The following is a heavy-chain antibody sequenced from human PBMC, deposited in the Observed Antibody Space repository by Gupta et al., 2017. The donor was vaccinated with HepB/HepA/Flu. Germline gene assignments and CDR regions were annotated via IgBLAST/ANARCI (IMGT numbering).Heavy chain of an antibody. CDR2: IYWNDDK. CDR3: AHSTMTKWTDAFDI. Sequence: QITLKESGPTLVKPTQTLTLTCTFSGFSLSTSGVGVGWIRQPPGKALEWLALIYWNDDKRYSPSLKSRLTITKDTSKNQVVLTMTNMDPVDTATYYCAHSTMTKWTDAFDIWGQGTMVTVSS. CDR1: GFSLSTSGVG. V-gene: IGHV2-5*01. J-gene: IGHJ3*02. D-gene: IGHD3-22*01.